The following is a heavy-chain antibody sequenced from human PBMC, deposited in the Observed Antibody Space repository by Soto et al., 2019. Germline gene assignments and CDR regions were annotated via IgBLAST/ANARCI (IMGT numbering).Heavy chain of an antibody. J-gene: IGHJ6*02. Sequence: GSLRLSCTASGFTFGDYAMSWFRQAPGKGLEWVGFIRSKAYGGTTEYAASVKGRFTISRDDSKSIAYLQMNSLKTEDTAVYYCTRDGNDLPGYSSGPSYGMDGCGQGTTVTVPS. V-gene: IGHV3-49*03. CDR2: IRSKAYGGTT. CDR1: GFTFGDYA. D-gene: IGHD6-19*01. CDR3: TRDGNDLPGYSSGPSYGMDG.